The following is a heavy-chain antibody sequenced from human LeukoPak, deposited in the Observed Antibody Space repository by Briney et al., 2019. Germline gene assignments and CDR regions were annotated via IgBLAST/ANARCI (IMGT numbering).Heavy chain of an antibody. D-gene: IGHD2-8*01. V-gene: IGHV3-21*01. CDR3: ARDHLDCTNGVCYMGHAFDI. CDR1: GFTFSSCS. CDR2: ISSSSYI. Sequence: PGGSLRLSCAASGFTFSSCSMNWVRQAPGKGLEWVSSISSSSYIYYADSVKGRFTISRDNAKNSLYLQMNSLRAEDTAVYYCARDHLDCTNGVCYMGHAFDIWGQGTMVTVSS. J-gene: IGHJ3*02.